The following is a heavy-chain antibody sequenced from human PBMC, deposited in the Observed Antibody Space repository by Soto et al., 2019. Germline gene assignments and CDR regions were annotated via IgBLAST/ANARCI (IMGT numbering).Heavy chain of an antibody. J-gene: IGHJ4*02. V-gene: IGHV3-72*01. Sequence: EVQLVESGGGLVQPGGSLRLSCAASGFTFSDHYMDWVRQAPGKGLEWVGRIRNKGNSYTTEYAASVKGRFTISRDDSKNSLYLQMNSLKTEDAAVYYCARIAMTGTSIDYWGQGTLVTVSS. D-gene: IGHD6-19*01. CDR3: ARIAMTGTSIDY. CDR2: IRNKGNSYTT. CDR1: GFTFSDHY.